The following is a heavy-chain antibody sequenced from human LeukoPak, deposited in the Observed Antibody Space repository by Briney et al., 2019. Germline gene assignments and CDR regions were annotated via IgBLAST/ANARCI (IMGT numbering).Heavy chain of an antibody. CDR1: GGTFSSYA. CDR3: AREGGSGSHPNLFDY. CDR2: IIPIFGTA. V-gene: IGHV1-69*13. D-gene: IGHD3-10*01. J-gene: IGHJ4*02. Sequence: ASVKVSCKASGGTFSSYAISWVRQAPGQGLEWMGGIIPIFGTANYAQKFQGRVTITADESTSTAYMELSSLRSEDTAVYYCAREGGSGSHPNLFDYWGQGTLVTVSS.